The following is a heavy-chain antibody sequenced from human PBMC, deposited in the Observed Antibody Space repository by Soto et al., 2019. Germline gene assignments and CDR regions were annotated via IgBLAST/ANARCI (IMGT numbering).Heavy chain of an antibody. CDR2: MNQSGTT. V-gene: IGHV4-34*01. Sequence: XXTLSLPCAGSGWSFKSYYWHWIRQALGKGLEWIGEMNQSGTTNYNPSLKSRVTISIDTSKNQFSLTLTSLTVADTAVYYCARNDFGDYLHYWSQGTLVTVSS. CDR1: GWSFKSYY. CDR3: ARNDFGDYLHY. J-gene: IGHJ4*02. D-gene: IGHD4-17*01.